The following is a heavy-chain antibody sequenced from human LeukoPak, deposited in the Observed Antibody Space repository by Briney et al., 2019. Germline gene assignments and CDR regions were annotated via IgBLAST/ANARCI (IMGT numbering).Heavy chain of an antibody. CDR3: ARDGVTMVRGAS. CDR1: GFTFSSYE. CDR2: ISSSGSTI. V-gene: IGHV3-48*03. D-gene: IGHD3-10*01. J-gene: IGHJ5*02. Sequence: GGSLRLSCAASGFTFSSYEMNWVRQAPGKGLEWVSYISSSGSTIYYADSVKGRFTISRDNAKNSLYLQMNSLRAEDTAVYYCARDGVTMVRGASWGQGTLVTVSS.